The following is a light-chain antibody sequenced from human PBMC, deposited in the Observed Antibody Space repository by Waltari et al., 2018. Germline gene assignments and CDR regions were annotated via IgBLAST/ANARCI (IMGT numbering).Light chain of an antibody. V-gene: IGLV3-21*02. Sequence: SFVLTQPPSVSVAPGQTARITCGGNNIERRSINWYQQKPGQAPVLVVYDDIDRPSGIPERLSGSKSGNTATLSITSVEAGDEADYYCQIWDTLSHHFVFGAGTKVTVL. CDR1: NIERRS. CDR2: DDI. CDR3: QIWDTLSHHFV. J-gene: IGLJ1*01.